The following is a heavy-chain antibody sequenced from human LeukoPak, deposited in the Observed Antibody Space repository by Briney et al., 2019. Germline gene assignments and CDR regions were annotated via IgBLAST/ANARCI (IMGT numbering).Heavy chain of an antibody. Sequence: VGSLRLSCAASGFTLSSYSINWVRQAPGKGLEWVGSISTSSSYIYYADSVRGHFTISGDNGQNSLSLQMNGLRAEDTPLYYFAREGTDIAYWGQGTLVTVSS. D-gene: IGHD3-10*01. CDR2: ISTSSSYI. CDR1: GFTLSSYS. V-gene: IGHV3-21*01. CDR3: AREGTDIAY. J-gene: IGHJ4*02.